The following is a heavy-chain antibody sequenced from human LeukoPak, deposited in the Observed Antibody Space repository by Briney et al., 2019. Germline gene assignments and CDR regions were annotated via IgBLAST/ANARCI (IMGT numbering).Heavy chain of an antibody. CDR1: GYTFTSYA. D-gene: IGHD2-15*01. Sequence: GASVKVSCKASGYTFTSYAISWVRQAPGQGLEWMGGIIPIFGTANYAQKFQGRVTITADESTSTAYMELSSLRSEDTAVYYCARDFDCSGGSCYRYYFDYWGQGTLVTVSS. V-gene: IGHV1-69*13. CDR2: IIPIFGTA. CDR3: ARDFDCSGGSCYRYYFDY. J-gene: IGHJ4*02.